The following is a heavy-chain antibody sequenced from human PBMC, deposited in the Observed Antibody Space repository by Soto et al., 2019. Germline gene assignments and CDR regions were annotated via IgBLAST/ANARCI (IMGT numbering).Heavy chain of an antibody. CDR3: AKDPRFYGMDV. CDR1: GASVSSDSYS. V-gene: IGHV4-61*01. CDR2: FYFTRST. J-gene: IGHJ6*02. Sequence: QVRLQESGPGLVKPSETLSLTCTVSGASVSSDSYSWAWIRQPPGKGLEWIGCFYFTRSTKTNPSLQSRVSISVDESKNQMSLKLNSVTAADTAVYYCAKDPRFYGMDVWGQGTTVTVSS.